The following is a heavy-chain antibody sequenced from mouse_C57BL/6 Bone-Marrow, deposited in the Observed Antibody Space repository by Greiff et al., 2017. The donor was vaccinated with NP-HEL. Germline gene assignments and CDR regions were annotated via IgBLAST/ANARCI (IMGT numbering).Heavy chain of an antibody. D-gene: IGHD4-1*02. V-gene: IGHV1-50*01. CDR2: IDPSDSYT. J-gene: IGHJ4*01. CDR1: GYTFTSYW. CDR3: ASPTGTRYAMAY. Sequence: VQLQQPGAELVKPGASVKLSCKASGYTFTSYWMQWVKQRPGQGLEWIGEIDPSDSYTNYNQKFKGKATLTVDTSSSTAYMQLSSLTSEDSAVYYCASPTGTRYAMAYWGQGTSVTVSS.